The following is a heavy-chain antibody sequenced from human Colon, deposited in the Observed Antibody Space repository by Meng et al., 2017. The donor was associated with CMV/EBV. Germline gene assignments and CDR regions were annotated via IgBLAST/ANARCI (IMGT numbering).Heavy chain of an antibody. CDR1: GFRIDAYV. D-gene: IGHD1-26*01. CDR2: INWNTGSL. CDR3: AKDINYKDAGGTPVWDA. V-gene: IGHV3-9*01. Sequence: SLKISCAASGFRIDAYVMHWVRQVPGKGLQWVAGINWNTGSLGYADSVKGRFTISRDDAKNSLHLQMNSLRPEDTALYYCAKDINYKDAGGTPVWDAWGQGTLVTVSS. J-gene: IGHJ5*02.